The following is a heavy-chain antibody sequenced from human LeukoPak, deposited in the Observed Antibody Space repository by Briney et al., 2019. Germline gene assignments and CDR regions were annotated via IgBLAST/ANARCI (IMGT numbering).Heavy chain of an antibody. CDR1: GGSISSYY. J-gene: IGHJ4*02. D-gene: IGHD2-2*01. CDR3: ARGLGTSWDYFDY. CDR2: IYYSGST. V-gene: IGHV4-59*01. Sequence: SETLSLTCTVSGGSISSYYWSWLRQPPGKGLEWIGYIYYSGSTNYNPSLKSRVTISVDTSKNQFSLKLSSVTAADTAVYYCARGLGTSWDYFDYWGQGTLVTVSS.